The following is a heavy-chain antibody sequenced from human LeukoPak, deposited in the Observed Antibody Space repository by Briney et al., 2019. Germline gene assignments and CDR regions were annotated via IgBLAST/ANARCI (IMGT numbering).Heavy chain of an antibody. V-gene: IGHV4-34*01. CDR2: INHSGST. D-gene: IGHD5-18*01. CDR1: GGSFSGYY. J-gene: IGHJ4*02. Sequence: SETLSLTCVAYGGSFSGYYWSWIRQPPGKGLEWIGEINHSGSTNYNPSLKSRVTISVDTSKNQFSLKLSSVTAADTAVYYCARDTRIRGYSYADYFDYWGQGTLVTVSS. CDR3: ARDTRIRGYSYADYFDY.